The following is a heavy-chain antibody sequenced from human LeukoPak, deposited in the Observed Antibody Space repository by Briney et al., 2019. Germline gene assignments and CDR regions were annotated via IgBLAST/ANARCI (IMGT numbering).Heavy chain of an antibody. CDR2: ISAYNGNT. D-gene: IGHD6-19*01. Sequence: ASVKVSCKASGYTFTSYGISWVRQAPGQGLEWMGWISAYNGNTNYAQKLQGRVTMTTDTSTSTAYMELRSLRSDDTAVYYCARDDPYSSGWDIFDYWGQGTLVTVSS. V-gene: IGHV1-18*01. CDR1: GYTFTSYG. CDR3: ARDDPYSSGWDIFDY. J-gene: IGHJ4*02.